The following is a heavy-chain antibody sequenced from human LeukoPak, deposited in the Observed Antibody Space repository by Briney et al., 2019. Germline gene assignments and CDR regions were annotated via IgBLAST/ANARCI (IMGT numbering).Heavy chain of an antibody. CDR1: GYTFTGYY. CDR2: INPNSGGT. V-gene: IGHV1-2*02. J-gene: IGHJ4*02. CDR3: ARRELSTPFDY. D-gene: IGHD1-7*01. Sequence: ASMKVSCKASGYTFTGYYIHWVRQAPGQGLQWMGWINPNSGGTNFAQKFQGRVTMTRDTSISTAYMELSRLRSDDTAVYYCARRELSTPFDYWGQGTLVTVSS.